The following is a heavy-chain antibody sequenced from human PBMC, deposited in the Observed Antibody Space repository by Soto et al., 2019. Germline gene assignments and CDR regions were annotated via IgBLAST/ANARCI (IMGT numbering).Heavy chain of an antibody. J-gene: IGHJ3*02. CDR1: GFTFSTYT. CDR2: ISGSGSWI. Sequence: EVQLVESGGGLVKPGGSLRLSCAASGFTFSTYTMNWVRQAPGKGREWVSSISGSGSWIDYADSVKGRFTISRDNAKNSLYLQMNSLRAEDTAVYYCARDLYFRAFDIWGQGTMVTVSS. V-gene: IGHV3-21*01. D-gene: IGHD2-21*01. CDR3: ARDLYFRAFDI.